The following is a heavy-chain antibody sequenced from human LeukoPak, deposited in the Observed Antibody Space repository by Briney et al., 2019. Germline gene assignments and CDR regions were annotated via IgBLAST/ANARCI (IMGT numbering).Heavy chain of an antibody. CDR3: ARVALSMGENGFDI. J-gene: IGHJ3*02. V-gene: IGHV3-21*01. Sequence: GRSLRLSCAASGFTFSSYAMHWVRQAPGKGLEWVSSISSSSSYIFYADSVKGRFTVSRDNAKNSLYLQMNSLRAEDTALYYCARVALSMGENGFDIWGQGTMVTVSS. D-gene: IGHD2/OR15-2a*01. CDR1: GFTFSSYA. CDR2: ISSSSSYI.